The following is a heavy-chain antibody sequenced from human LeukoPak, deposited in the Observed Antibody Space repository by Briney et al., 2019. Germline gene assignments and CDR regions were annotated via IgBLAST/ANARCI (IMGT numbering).Heavy chain of an antibody. V-gene: IGHV3-48*03. CDR3: ASGFGELPLYYYYGMDV. CDR1: GFTFSSYE. CDR2: ISSSGSTI. J-gene: IGHJ6*04. D-gene: IGHD3-10*01. Sequence: GGSLRLSCAASGFTFSSYEMNWVRQAPGKGLEWVSYISSSGSTIYYADSVKGRFTISRDNAKNLLYLQMNSLRAEDTAVYYCASGFGELPLYYYYGMDVWGKGTTVTVSS.